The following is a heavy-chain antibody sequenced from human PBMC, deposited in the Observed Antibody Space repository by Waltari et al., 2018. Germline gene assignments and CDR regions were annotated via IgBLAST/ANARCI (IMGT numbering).Heavy chain of an antibody. Sequence: QVQLKQWGAGLLKISETLSLTCEVSGGSFTTNYWSWIRQSPGTGLEWIGEIYHTGSHNYNPSLQNRVTISVDRSKSLFSLEVTSITAADAAIYYCARVKSGFDSWGQGTVVTVSS. V-gene: IGHV4-34*01. CDR1: GGSFTTNY. CDR3: ARVKSGFDS. J-gene: IGHJ4*02. CDR2: IYHTGSH.